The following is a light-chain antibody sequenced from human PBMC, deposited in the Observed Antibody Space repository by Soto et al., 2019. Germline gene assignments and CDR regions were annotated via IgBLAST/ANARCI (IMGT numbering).Light chain of an antibody. CDR1: SSDVGGYDH. CDR3: SSYTNKDTLL. Sequence: QSALTQPASVSGSPGQSITISCTGTSSDVGGYDHVSWYQQHPGKAPKLIIYDVTVRPSGISRRFSGSKSDNTASIAVSGLQPEDEADYYCSSYTNKDTLLFGGGTKLTVL. CDR2: DVT. J-gene: IGLJ3*02. V-gene: IGLV2-14*03.